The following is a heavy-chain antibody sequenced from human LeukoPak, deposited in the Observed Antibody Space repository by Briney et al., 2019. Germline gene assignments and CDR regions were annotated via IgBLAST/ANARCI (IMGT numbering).Heavy chain of an antibody. Sequence: TSETLSLTCAVYGGSFSGYYWSWIRQPPGKGLEWIGETNHSGSTNYNPSLKSRVTISVDTSKNQFSLKLSSVTAADTAVYYCARGLSEAVEFDYWGQGTLVTVSS. D-gene: IGHD6-19*01. CDR3: ARGLSEAVEFDY. CDR2: TNHSGST. CDR1: GGSFSGYY. V-gene: IGHV4-34*01. J-gene: IGHJ4*02.